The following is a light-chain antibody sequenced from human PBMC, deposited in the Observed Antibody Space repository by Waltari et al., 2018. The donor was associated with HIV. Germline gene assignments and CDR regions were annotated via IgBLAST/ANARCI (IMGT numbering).Light chain of an antibody. CDR2: KAS. J-gene: IGKJ2*01. Sequence: DIQMTQSPSTLSASVGDRVTITCRASQSISSWLAWYQHKPGKAPNLLIYKASNLESGVPSRFSGSGSGTEFTLTISSLQPDDFATYYCQQYHSYPYTFGQGTKLGIK. CDR1: QSISSW. CDR3: QQYHSYPYT. V-gene: IGKV1-5*03.